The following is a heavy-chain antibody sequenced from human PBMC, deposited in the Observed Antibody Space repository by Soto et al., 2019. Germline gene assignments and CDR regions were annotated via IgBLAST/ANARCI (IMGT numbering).Heavy chain of an antibody. CDR2: ISYDGSNK. V-gene: IGHV3-30-3*01. CDR3: AREGITIFRAPGYYFDY. J-gene: IGHJ4*02. CDR1: GFTFSSYA. D-gene: IGHD3-3*01. Sequence: QVQLVESGGGVVQPGRSLRLSCAASGFTFSSYAMHWVRQAPGKGLEWVAVISYDGSNKYYADSVKGRFTISRDNSKNTLYLQMNSLRAEDTAVYYCAREGITIFRAPGYYFDYWGQGTLVTVSS.